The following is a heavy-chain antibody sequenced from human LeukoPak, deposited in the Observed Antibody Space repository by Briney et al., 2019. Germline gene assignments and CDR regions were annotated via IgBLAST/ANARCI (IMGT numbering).Heavy chain of an antibody. CDR2: ISAYNGNT. V-gene: IGHV1-18*01. D-gene: IGHD3-3*01. CDR3: ARGGHYDFWSGTYYYGMDV. CDR1: GYTFTSYG. Sequence: EASVKVSCKASGYTFTSYGISWMRQAPGQGLEGMGWISAYNGNTNYAQKLQGRVTMTTDTSTSTAYMELRSLRSDDTAVYYCARGGHYDFWSGTYYYGMDVWGQGTTVTVSS. J-gene: IGHJ6*02.